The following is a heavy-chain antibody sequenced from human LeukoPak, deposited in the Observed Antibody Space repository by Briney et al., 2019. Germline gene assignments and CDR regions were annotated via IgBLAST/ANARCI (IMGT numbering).Heavy chain of an antibody. V-gene: IGHV4-4*02. Sequence: SETLSLTCAVSGDSVSSNYWWTWVRQSPEKGLEWIGESHHSGSTNYNPSLKSRASISVDKSKNQFSLRLYPVTAADTAVYYCARAPPGDSHDYWGQGILVTVSS. D-gene: IGHD5-18*01. CDR2: SHHSGST. CDR3: ARAPPGDSHDY. J-gene: IGHJ4*02. CDR1: GDSVSSNYW.